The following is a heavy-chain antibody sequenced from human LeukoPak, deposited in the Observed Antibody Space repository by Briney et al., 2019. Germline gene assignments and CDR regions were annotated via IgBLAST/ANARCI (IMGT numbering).Heavy chain of an antibody. Sequence: PGGSLRLSCAASGFTFRSHWMHWVRQAPGKGLIWVSRIDGDESATYYGDSVKGRFTISRDNAKNTLYLQMNSLRVEDTAVYYRVRTHSSGYYYFDSWGQGTLVTVSS. CDR2: IDGDESAT. J-gene: IGHJ4*02. D-gene: IGHD3-22*01. V-gene: IGHV3-74*01. CDR3: VRTHSSGYYYFDS. CDR1: GFTFRSHW.